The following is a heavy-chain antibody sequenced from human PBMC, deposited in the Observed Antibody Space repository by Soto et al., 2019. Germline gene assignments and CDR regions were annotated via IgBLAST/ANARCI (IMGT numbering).Heavy chain of an antibody. J-gene: IGHJ6*02. Sequence: PSETLSLTCTVSGGSISSGGYYWSWIRQHPGKGLEWIGYIYYSGSTYYNPSLKSRVTISVDTSKNQFSLKLSSVTAADTAVYYSARADSYYGSGSYENYYYYGMDVWGQGTTVT. CDR2: IYYSGST. D-gene: IGHD3-10*01. V-gene: IGHV4-31*03. CDR3: ARADSYYGSGSYENYYYYGMDV. CDR1: GGSISSGGYY.